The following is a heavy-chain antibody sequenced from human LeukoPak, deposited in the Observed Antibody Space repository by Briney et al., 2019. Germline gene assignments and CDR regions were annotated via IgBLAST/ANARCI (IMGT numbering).Heavy chain of an antibody. Sequence: ASVKVSCKASGYTFTGFYIHWVRQAPGQGLEWMGWINPNSGGTKYAQRFQGRVTMTRDTSISTAYMELNSLRSDDTAVYYCARGSGDITIFGVVTYFDYWGQGTLVTVSS. CDR3: ARGSGDITIFGVVTYFDY. D-gene: IGHD3-3*01. CDR2: INPNSGGT. V-gene: IGHV1-2*02. CDR1: GYTFTGFY. J-gene: IGHJ4*02.